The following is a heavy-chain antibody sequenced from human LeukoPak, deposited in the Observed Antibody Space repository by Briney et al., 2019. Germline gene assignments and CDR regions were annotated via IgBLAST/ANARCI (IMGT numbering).Heavy chain of an antibody. CDR3: ARERAAADWFDP. D-gene: IGHD6-13*01. J-gene: IGHJ5*02. CDR1: GYTFTGYY. CDR2: INPNSGGT. V-gene: IGHV1-2*02. Sequence: ASVKVSCKASGYTFTGYYMHWVRQAPGQGLEWMGWINPNSGGTNYAQKFQGRVTMTRDTSISTAYMELSRLRSDDTAVYYCARERAAADWFDPWGQGTLVTVSS.